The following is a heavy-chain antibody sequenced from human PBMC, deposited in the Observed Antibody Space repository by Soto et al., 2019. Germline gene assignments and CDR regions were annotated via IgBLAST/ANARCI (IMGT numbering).Heavy chain of an antibody. CDR3: VREDGLVGSNSAFDY. Sequence: PGGSLRLSCAASGFSFSTYNMNWVRQAPGKGLEWVSSINGRSNYKYYTGSVKGRFTISRDNPKNSLYLQMNSLRAEDTAVYYCVREDGLVGSNSAFDYWGQGTLVTVSS. V-gene: IGHV3-21*01. CDR2: INGRSNYK. J-gene: IGHJ4*02. CDR1: GFSFSTYN. D-gene: IGHD1-26*01.